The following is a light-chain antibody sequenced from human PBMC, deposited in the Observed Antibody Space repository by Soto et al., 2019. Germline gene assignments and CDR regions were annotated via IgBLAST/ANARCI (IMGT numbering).Light chain of an antibody. V-gene: IGLV2-14*01. CDR2: EVS. CDR3: ISYTSSSTLYV. CDR1: SSDVGGYNY. J-gene: IGLJ1*01. Sequence: QSALTQPASVSGAPGQSITISCTGTSSDVGGYNYVSWYQQHPGKAPKLMIFEVSSRPSGVSYRLSGSKSGNTASLTFSGLQAEDEADYYCISYTSSSTLYVFGSGTKLTVL.